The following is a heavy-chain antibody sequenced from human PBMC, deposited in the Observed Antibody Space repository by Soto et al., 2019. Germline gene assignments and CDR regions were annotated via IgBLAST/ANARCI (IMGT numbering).Heavy chain of an antibody. D-gene: IGHD2-15*01. CDR3: QAEDGIRDLCTVSAFLLNRSSDL. CDR2: ISYDGSNK. Sequence: PGKGLEWVAVISYDGSNKYYADSVQGRFTISRDNSKNTLYLQMKSLRAEDTAVYFCQAEDGIRDLCTVSAFLLNRSSDL. V-gene: IGHV3-30-3*01. J-gene: IGHJ2*01.